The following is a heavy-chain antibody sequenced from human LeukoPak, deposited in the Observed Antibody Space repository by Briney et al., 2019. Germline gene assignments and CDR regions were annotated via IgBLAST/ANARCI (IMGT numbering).Heavy chain of an antibody. J-gene: IGHJ1*01. D-gene: IGHD1-26*01. V-gene: IGHV3-64*01. CDR2: ISSNGGST. CDR1: GFTFSSYA. CDR3: ARYSGSFEYFQH. Sequence: GGSLRLSCAASGFTFSSYAMHWVRQAPGKGLEYVSAISSNGGSTYYANSVKGRFTISRDNSKNTLYLQMGSLRAEDMAVYYCARYSGSFEYFQHWGQGTLVTVSS.